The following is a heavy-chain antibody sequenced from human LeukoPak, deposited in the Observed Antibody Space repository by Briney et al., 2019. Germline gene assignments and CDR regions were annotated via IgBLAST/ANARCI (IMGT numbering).Heavy chain of an antibody. D-gene: IGHD1-14*01. V-gene: IGHV3-23*01. CDR1: GFTFSSYA. Sequence: GGSLRLSCAASGFTFSSYAMSWVRQAPGKGLEWVSAISGSGGSTYYADSVKGRFTISRDNSKNTLYLQMNSLRAEDTAVYYCARDLGEQGNHDYWGQGTLVTVSS. CDR3: ARDLGEQGNHDY. J-gene: IGHJ4*02. CDR2: ISGSGGST.